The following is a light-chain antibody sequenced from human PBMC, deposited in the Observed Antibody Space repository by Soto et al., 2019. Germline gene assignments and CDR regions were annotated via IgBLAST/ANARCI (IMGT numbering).Light chain of an antibody. Sequence: AIQLTQSPSSLSASVGDRVTITCRASQGIRSALTWYQQKPGKAPNLLIYDASSLESGVPPRFSGSGSGTDFTPTISILQPEDFATYYCQQFNNSPLTFGGGTKVEIK. J-gene: IGKJ4*01. V-gene: IGKV1D-13*01. CDR2: DAS. CDR1: QGIRSA. CDR3: QQFNNSPLT.